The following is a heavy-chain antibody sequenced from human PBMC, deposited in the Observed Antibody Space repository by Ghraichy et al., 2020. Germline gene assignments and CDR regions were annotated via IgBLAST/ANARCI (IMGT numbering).Heavy chain of an antibody. V-gene: IGHV3-48*02. D-gene: IGHD2-15*01. Sequence: GGSLRLSCAASGFTFSSYSMNWVRQAPGKGLEWVSYISSSSSTIYYADSVKGRFTISRDNAKNSLYLQMNSLRDEDTAVYYCARAERYCSGGSCYKWFDPWGQGTLVTVSS. CDR3: ARAERYCSGGSCYKWFDP. CDR2: ISSSSSTI. CDR1: GFTFSSYS. J-gene: IGHJ5*02.